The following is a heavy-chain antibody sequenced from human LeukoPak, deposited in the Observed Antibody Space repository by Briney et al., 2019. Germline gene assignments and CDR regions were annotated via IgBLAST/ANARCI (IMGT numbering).Heavy chain of an antibody. J-gene: IGHJ6*03. CDR2: IKSSSSYI. CDR1: GFSFSDSY. V-gene: IGHV3-11*06. Sequence: GGSLRLSCVVSGFSFSDSYMTWIRQAPGKGLEWVSSIKSSSSYIYYADLVQGRFTISRDNAKKSLYLQLNSLRADGTAVYYCARDSSGYVPLSLSPYPHMDVWGKGTTVTVSS. D-gene: IGHD6-25*01. CDR3: ARDSSGYVPLSLSPYPHMDV.